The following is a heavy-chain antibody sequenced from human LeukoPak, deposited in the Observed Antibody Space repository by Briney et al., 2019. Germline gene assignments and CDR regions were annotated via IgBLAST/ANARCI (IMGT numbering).Heavy chain of an antibody. CDR3: ARGGFGEPYYMDV. D-gene: IGHD3-10*01. V-gene: IGHV1-2*02. CDR1: GYTFTSYD. CDR2: TNPSSGGT. J-gene: IGHJ6*03. Sequence: VASVRVSCKASGYTFTSYDINWVRQATGQGLEWMGWTNPSSGGTNYAQKFQGRVTMTRDTSISTAYMELSRLRSDDTAVYYCARGGFGEPYYMDVWGKGTTVTVSS.